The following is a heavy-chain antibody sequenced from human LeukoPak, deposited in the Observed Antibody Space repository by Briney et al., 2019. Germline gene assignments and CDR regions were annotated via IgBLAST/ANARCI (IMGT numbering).Heavy chain of an antibody. Sequence: SETLSLTCTVPGGSISSSSYYWGWIRQPPGKGLEWIGSIYYSGSTYYNPSLKSRVTISVDTSKNQFSLKLSSVTASDTAVYYCARLTPITMIVVGTIDYWGQGTLVTVSS. J-gene: IGHJ4*02. V-gene: IGHV4-39*01. D-gene: IGHD3-22*01. CDR3: ARLTPITMIVVGTIDY. CDR2: IYYSGST. CDR1: GGSISSSSYY.